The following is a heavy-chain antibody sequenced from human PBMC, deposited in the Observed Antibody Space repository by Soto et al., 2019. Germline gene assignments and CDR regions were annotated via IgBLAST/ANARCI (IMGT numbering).Heavy chain of an antibody. Sequence: GGSLRLSCAASGVTFSSYAMSWVRQAPGKGLEWVSAISGSGGSTYYADSVKGRFTISRDNSKNTLYLQMNSLRAEDTAVYYCAKGRSGSYYFSPFDIWGQGTMVTVSS. CDR1: GVTFSSYA. V-gene: IGHV3-23*01. CDR2: ISGSGGST. CDR3: AKGRSGSYYFSPFDI. D-gene: IGHD1-26*01. J-gene: IGHJ3*02.